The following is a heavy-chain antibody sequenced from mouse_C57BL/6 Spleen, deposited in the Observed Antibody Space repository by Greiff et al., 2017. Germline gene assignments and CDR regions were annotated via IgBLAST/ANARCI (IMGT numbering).Heavy chain of an antibody. CDR3: ARYEVGRRYFDY. D-gene: IGHD4-1*01. V-gene: IGHV7-3*01. CDR2: IRNKANGYTT. Sequence: EVQVVESGGGLVQPGGSLSLSCAASGFTFTDYYMSWVRQPPGKALEWLGFIRNKANGYTTEYSASVKGRFTISRDNSQSILYLQMNALRAEDSATYYCARYEVGRRYFDYWGQGTTLTVSS. CDR1: GFTFTDYY. J-gene: IGHJ2*01.